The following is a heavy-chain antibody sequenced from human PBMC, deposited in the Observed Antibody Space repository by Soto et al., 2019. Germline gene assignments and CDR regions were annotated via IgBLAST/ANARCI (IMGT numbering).Heavy chain of an antibody. CDR2: IYYSGST. J-gene: IGHJ6*03. V-gene: IGHV4-59*02. D-gene: IGHD1-7*01. CDR3: ARDRSIIGTTYYYYYMDV. Sequence: SETLSLTCTVSGGSVSSYYWSWIRQPPGKGLEWIGYIYYSGSTSYDPSLKSRVTMSVDTPKNQFSLKLSSVTAADTAVYYCARDRSIIGTTYYYYYMDVWGKGTTVTVSS. CDR1: GGSVSSYY.